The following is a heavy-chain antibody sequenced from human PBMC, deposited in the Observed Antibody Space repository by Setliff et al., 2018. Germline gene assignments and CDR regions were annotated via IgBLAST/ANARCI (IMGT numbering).Heavy chain of an antibody. CDR3: ARGPDLTAVGNEYFYGFGV. CDR1: GGSITESL. D-gene: IGHD6-19*01. J-gene: IGHJ6*02. CDR2: MFVSKTT. V-gene: IGHV4-4*07. Sequence: SETLSLTCTVSGGSITESLWSWIRQPAGKGLEWIGRMFVSKTTDYNPSLKSRVSMSMDTANNEFYLELGAVTAADTAIYFCARGPDLTAVGNEYFYGFGVWGRGAAVAVSS.